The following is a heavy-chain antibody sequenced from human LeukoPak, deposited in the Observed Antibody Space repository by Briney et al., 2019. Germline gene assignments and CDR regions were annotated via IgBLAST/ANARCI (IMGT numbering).Heavy chain of an antibody. Sequence: ASVKVSCKASGYTFTSYYMHWVRQAPGQGLEWMGIIDPSGGGTSYAQKFQGRVTMTRDTSTSTAYMELSSLRSEDTAVYYCAREDYYDSSGYYYTGEYFQHWGQGTLVTVSS. V-gene: IGHV1-46*01. J-gene: IGHJ1*01. CDR2: IDPSGGGT. D-gene: IGHD3-22*01. CDR1: GYTFTSYY. CDR3: AREDYYDSSGYYYTGEYFQH.